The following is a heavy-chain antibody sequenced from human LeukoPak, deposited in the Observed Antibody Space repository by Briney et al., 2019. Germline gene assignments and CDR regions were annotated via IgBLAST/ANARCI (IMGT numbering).Heavy chain of an antibody. CDR3: ARVYCSSTSCYAFDY. J-gene: IGHJ4*02. Sequence: LTGGSLRLSCAASGFTFDDYGMSWVRQAPGKGLEWVSGINRNGGNTGYADSVKGRFTISRDNAKNSLYLQMNSLRAEDTAVYYCARVYCSSTSCYAFDYWGQGTLVTVSS. CDR1: GFTFDDYG. V-gene: IGHV3-20*04. CDR2: INRNGGNT. D-gene: IGHD2-2*01.